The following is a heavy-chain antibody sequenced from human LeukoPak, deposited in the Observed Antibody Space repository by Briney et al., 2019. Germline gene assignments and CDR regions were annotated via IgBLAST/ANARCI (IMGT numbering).Heavy chain of an antibody. Sequence: SETLSLTCTVSGGSISSSSYYWGWIRQPPGTGLEWIGSIYYSGSTYYNPSPKSRVTISVDTSKNQFSLKLSSVTAADTAVYYCARLEGCSSTSCYRYYYYYMDVWGKGTTVTVSS. V-gene: IGHV4-39*01. D-gene: IGHD2-2*02. CDR1: GGSISSSSYY. CDR2: IYYSGST. CDR3: ARLEGCSSTSCYRYYYYYMDV. J-gene: IGHJ6*03.